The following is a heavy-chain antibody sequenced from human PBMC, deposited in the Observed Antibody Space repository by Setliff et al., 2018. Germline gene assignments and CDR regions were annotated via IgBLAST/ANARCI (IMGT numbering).Heavy chain of an antibody. V-gene: IGHV4-4*02. D-gene: IGHD1-26*01. CDR1: GDSISNDYW. CDR3: ATRKSSGRLYYMDV. J-gene: IGHJ6*03. Sequence: SETLSLTCAVSGDSISNDYWWSWVRQPPERELEWIGEINQSGTTNYNPPLKGRATISGDTSKNQVSLRLSSVTAADTAVYYCATRKSSGRLYYMDVWGKGTTVTVSS. CDR2: INQSGTT.